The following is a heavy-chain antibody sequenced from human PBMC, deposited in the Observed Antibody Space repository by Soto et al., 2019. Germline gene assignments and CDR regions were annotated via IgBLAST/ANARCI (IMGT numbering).Heavy chain of an antibody. D-gene: IGHD6-13*01. J-gene: IGHJ4*02. Sequence: QVQLVQSGAEVKKPGASVKVSCKASGYTFTSYGISWVRQTPGQGLEWMGWISAYNGNTNYAQKLQGRVTMTTDTSTSTDYMELRSLRSYDTAVYYCARGFVAAAGPPSFDSWGQGTLVTVSS. CDR2: ISAYNGNT. V-gene: IGHV1-18*04. CDR1: GYTFTSYG. CDR3: ARGFVAAAGPPSFDS.